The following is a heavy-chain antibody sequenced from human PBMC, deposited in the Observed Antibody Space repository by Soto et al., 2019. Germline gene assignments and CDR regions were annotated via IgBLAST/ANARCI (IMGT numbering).Heavy chain of an antibody. D-gene: IGHD5-18*01. J-gene: IGHJ2*01. CDR2: ISAYNGDT. V-gene: IGHV1-18*01. CDR1: GYTFTDYG. CDR3: ARGRSVNTYGPWYFDL. Sequence: QVQLVQSGAEVKKRGASVKVSCKASGYTFTDYGFSWVRQAPGQGLEWLGWISAYNGDTNYAQKLQGRLTMTTDTSTTTAYMELRSLISDDTAVYYCARGRSVNTYGPWYFDLWGRGTLVTVSS.